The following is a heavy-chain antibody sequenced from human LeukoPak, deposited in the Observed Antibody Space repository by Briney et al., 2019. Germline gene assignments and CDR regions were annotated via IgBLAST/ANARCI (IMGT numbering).Heavy chain of an antibody. J-gene: IGHJ4*02. D-gene: IGHD3-10*01. CDR3: ASHQRGHLDY. Sequence: SQTLSLTCTVSGGSISSGGYYWSWIRQHPGKGLERIGYIYYSGSTYYNPSLKSRVTISVDTSKNQFSLKLSSVTAADTAVYYCASHQRGHLDYWGQGTLVTVSS. CDR1: GGSISSGGYY. CDR2: IYYSGST. V-gene: IGHV4-31*03.